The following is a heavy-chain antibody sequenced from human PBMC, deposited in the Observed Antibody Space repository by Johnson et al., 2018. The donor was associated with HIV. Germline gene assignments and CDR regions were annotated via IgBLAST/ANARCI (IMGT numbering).Heavy chain of an antibody. V-gene: IGHV3-30-3*01. CDR3: ARDYNGAFDV. D-gene: IGHD5-24*01. CDR2: ISYDGSNK. Sequence: QVQLVESGGGVVQPGRSLRLSCAASGFTFSSYAMHWVRQAPGKGLEWVAVISYDGSNKYYADSVKGRFTISRDNSKNTLYLQMNSLRAEDTAVYYCARDYNGAFDVWGQGTLVTVSS. CDR1: GFTFSSYA. J-gene: IGHJ3*01.